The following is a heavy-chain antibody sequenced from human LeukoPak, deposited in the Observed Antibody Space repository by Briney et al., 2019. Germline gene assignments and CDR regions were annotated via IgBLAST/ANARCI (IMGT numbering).Heavy chain of an antibody. CDR1: GGSISSSSYY. V-gene: IGHV4-39*01. CDR2: IYYSGST. Sequence: KPSETLSLTCTVSGGSISSSSYYWGWIRRPPGKGLEWIGSIYYSGSTYYNPSLKSRVTISVDTSKNQFSLKLSSVTAADTAVYYCARHEIDYDFWSGPTTFIYWGQGTLVTVSS. J-gene: IGHJ4*02. CDR3: ARHEIDYDFWSGPTTFIY. D-gene: IGHD3-3*01.